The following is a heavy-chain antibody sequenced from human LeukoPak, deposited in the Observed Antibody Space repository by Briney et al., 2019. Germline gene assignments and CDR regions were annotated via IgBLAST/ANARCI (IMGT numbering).Heavy chain of an antibody. V-gene: IGHV4-34*01. CDR3: ARARREYSYGYRPNEMGHYFDH. CDR1: GFTFGNHR. CDR2: INHSGST. J-gene: IGHJ4*02. D-gene: IGHD5-18*01. Sequence: GSLRLSCVASGFTFGNHRMSWIRQPPGKGLEWIGEINHSGSTYYSPSLKSRVTISVDTSKNQFSLKLSSVTAADTAVYYCARARREYSYGYRPNEMGHYFDHWGQGTLVTVSS.